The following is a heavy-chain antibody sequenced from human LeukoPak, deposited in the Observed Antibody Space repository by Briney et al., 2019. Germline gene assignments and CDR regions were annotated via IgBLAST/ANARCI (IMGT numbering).Heavy chain of an antibody. CDR2: VNPDGSEK. V-gene: IGHV3-7*01. J-gene: IGHJ6*02. CDR3: ARGHYGMDV. Sequence: PGGTLRLSCAASGFTFKNHWMTWVRQAPGKGLEWVANVNPDGSEKNYVDSVKGRFTVSRDNAKNSLFLQMNSLRAEDTAVYYCARGHYGMDVWGQGTTVTVPS. CDR1: GFTFKNHW.